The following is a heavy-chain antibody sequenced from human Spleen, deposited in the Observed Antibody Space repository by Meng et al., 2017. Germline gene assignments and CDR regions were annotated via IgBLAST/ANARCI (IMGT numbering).Heavy chain of an antibody. J-gene: IGHJ4*02. D-gene: IGHD6-13*01. Sequence: GQLVQSGAGGKKPGASVKVSCKASGYTFPDYWLHWVRRAPGQGLEWMGRINPKSGDTHYAQRFQGRVTMTGDTSISTAYMELSGLRSDDTAMYYCARDEDISAAGKLFGDYWGQGTLVTVSS. CDR1: GYTFPDYW. CDR3: ARDEDISAAGKLFGDY. CDR2: INPKSGDT. V-gene: IGHV1-2*06.